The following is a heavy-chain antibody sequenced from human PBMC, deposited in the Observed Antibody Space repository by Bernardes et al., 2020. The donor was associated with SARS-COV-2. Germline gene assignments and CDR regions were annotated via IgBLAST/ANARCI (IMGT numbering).Heavy chain of an antibody. CDR3: ARYVAALDY. V-gene: IGHV3-7*01. CDR1: GFTFSDYW. CDR2: INKIGSGQ. D-gene: IGHD2-15*01. J-gene: IGHJ4*02. Sequence: GGSLRLSCTSSGFTFSDYWMSWVRQAPGKGLEWVANINKIGSGQYYVDSVKGRFTISRDNTKNSVYLQMDSLRAEDTAVYYCARYVAALDYWGRGTLVAVSS.